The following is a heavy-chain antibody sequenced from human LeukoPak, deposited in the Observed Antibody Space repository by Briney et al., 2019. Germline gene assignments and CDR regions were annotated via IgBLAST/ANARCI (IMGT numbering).Heavy chain of an antibody. D-gene: IGHD1-26*01. CDR1: GLTFSSYA. CDR3: ARLGTQVGATGGY. J-gene: IGHJ4*02. Sequence: GGSLRLSCAASGLTFSSYAMHWVRQAPGKGLEYVSAISSNGGSTYYANSVKGRFTISRDNSKNTLYLQMGSLRAEDMAVYYCARLGTQVGATGGYWGQGTLVTVSS. V-gene: IGHV3-64*01. CDR2: ISSNGGST.